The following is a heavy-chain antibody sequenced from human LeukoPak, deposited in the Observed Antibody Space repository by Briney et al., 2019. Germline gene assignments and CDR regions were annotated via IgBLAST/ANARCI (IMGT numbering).Heavy chain of an antibody. J-gene: IGHJ6*02. CDR3: ARDIAVAEIYYYYGMDV. V-gene: IGHV1-18*01. D-gene: IGHD6-19*01. CDR2: ISAYNGNT. Sequence: GASVKVSFTASGYTFTSYGISWVRQAPGQGLEWMGWISAYNGNTNYAQKLQGRVTMTTDTSTSTAYMELRSLRSDDTAVYYCARDIAVAEIYYYYGMDVWGQGTTVTVSS. CDR1: GYTFTSYG.